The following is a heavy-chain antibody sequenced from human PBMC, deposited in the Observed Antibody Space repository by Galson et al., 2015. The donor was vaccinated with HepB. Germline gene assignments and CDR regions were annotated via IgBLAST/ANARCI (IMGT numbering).Heavy chain of an antibody. CDR1: GFTFSSYW. D-gene: IGHD3-9*01. CDR2: IKQDGSEK. Sequence: SLRLSCAASGFTFSSYWMSWVRQAPGKGLEWVANIKQDGSEKYYVDSVKGRFTISRDNAKNSLYLQMNSLRAEDTAVYYCATDAYDILTGREYYFDYWGQGTLVTVSS. CDR3: ATDAYDILTGREYYFDY. J-gene: IGHJ4*02. V-gene: IGHV3-7*03.